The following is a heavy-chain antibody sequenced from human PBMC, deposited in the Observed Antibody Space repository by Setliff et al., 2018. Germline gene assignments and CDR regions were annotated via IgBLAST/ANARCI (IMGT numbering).Heavy chain of an antibody. J-gene: IGHJ4*02. V-gene: IGHV3-48*02. CDR2: ISSSSSTI. D-gene: IGHD5-12*01. CDR1: GFTFSSYS. CDR3: ARGRSGYDFINQLNGVDY. Sequence: ETLSLSCEPSGFTFSSYSMNWVRQAPGRGLEWVSYISSSSSTIYYADSVKGRFTISRDTAKNSLYLQWKSLRDEDTAVYYCARGRSGYDFINQLNGVDYWGQGTLVTVSS.